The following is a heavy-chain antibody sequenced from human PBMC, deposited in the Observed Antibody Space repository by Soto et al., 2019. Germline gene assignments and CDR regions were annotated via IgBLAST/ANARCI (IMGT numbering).Heavy chain of an antibody. CDR1: GFTFSTYW. CDR2: LDQDGSER. Sequence: EVQLVESGGGLVQPGGSLRLSCAASGFTFSTYWMTWVRRPPGKGLEWVANLDQDGSERYYVGSVRGRFTISRDNAKNLLYLQMNSLRAEDTAVYYCVCGGNFFVYWGQGTLVTVSP. V-gene: IGHV3-7*01. J-gene: IGHJ4*02. D-gene: IGHD3-16*01. CDR3: VCGGNFFVY.